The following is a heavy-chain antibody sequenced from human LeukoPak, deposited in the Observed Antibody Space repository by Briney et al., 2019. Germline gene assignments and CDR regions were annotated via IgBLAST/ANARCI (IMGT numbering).Heavy chain of an antibody. CDR3: ARHGGSSWYRHPDY. CDR2: IYYSGST. Sequence: SETLSLTCTVSGGSISSSSYHWGWIRQPPGKGLEWIGSIYYSGSTYYNPSLKSRVTISVDTSKNQFSLKLSSVTAADTAVYYCARHGGSSWYRHPDYWGQGTLVTVSS. CDR1: GGSISSSSYH. J-gene: IGHJ4*02. V-gene: IGHV4-39*01. D-gene: IGHD6-13*01.